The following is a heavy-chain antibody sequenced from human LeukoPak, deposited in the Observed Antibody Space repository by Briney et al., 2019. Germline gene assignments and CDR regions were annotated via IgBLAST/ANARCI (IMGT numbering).Heavy chain of an antibody. CDR2: IYYSGST. D-gene: IGHD6-19*01. Sequence: SETLSPTCTVSGCSISSSSYYWGWIRQPPGKGLEWIGSIYYSGSTYYNPSLKSRVTISVDTSKNQFSLKLSSVTAADTAVYYCARVNPGIAVAGTWVYWGQGTLVTVSS. CDR1: GCSISSSSYY. CDR3: ARVNPGIAVAGTWVY. V-gene: IGHV4-39*07. J-gene: IGHJ4*02.